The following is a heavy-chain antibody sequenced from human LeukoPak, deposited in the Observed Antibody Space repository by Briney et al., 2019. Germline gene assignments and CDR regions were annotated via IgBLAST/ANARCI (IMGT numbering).Heavy chain of an antibody. Sequence: GGSLRLSCAASGFTFRIYSMNWVRQAPGTGLEWVSSIGPSSGDIYYGDSVKGRFTISRDNDKNSLYLQMNSLGAEDTAVDYCARDRGARGRGLAWGQGTQVTVSS. J-gene: IGHJ5*02. CDR2: IGPSSGDI. V-gene: IGHV3-21*01. CDR1: GFTFRIYS. D-gene: IGHD3-10*01. CDR3: ARDRGARGRGLA.